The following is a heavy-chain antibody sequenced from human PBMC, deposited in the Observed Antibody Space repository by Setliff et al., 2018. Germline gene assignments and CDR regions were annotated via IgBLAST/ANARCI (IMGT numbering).Heavy chain of an antibody. V-gene: IGHV4-39*01. CDR2: IYYSGST. D-gene: IGHD3-3*01. CDR3: ARHFRSSKVQFLEYLTDYYFDS. J-gene: IGHJ4*02. CDR1: GGSISSGNYY. Sequence: SETLSLTCRVSGGSISSGNYYWGLIRQPPGKGLEWVATIYYSGSTYSNPSLKSRLIISVDAPDNHFSLKLSSVTAADTAVYYCARHFRSSKVQFLEYLTDYYFDSWGQGTLVTVSS.